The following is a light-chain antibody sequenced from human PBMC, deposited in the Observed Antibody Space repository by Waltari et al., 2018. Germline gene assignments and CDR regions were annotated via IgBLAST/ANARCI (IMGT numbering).Light chain of an antibody. CDR1: SSDVGGYDY. J-gene: IGLJ1*01. CDR2: DVR. V-gene: IGLV2-14*03. CDR3: SSYSSSSTLYV. Sequence: QSALTQPASVSGSPGQSITIFCAGTSSDVGGYDYVSWYQQHPGKAPELIIYDVRNRPSGVSDRFSGSKSGNTASLTISGLQADDEADYCCSSYSSSSTLYVFGTGTKVTV.